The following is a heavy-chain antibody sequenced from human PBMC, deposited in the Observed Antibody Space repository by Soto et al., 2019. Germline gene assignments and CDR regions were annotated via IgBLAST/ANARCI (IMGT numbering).Heavy chain of an antibody. D-gene: IGHD1-1*01. J-gene: IGHJ5*02. CDR3: ARSVHGNSSPGPFRRFDP. Sequence: SVKVSCKASGGTFSSYAISWVRQAPGQGLEWMGGIIPIFGTANYAQKFQGRVTITADESTSTAYMELSSLRSEDTAVYYCARSVHGNSSPGPFRRFDPWGQGTLVTVSS. V-gene: IGHV1-69*13. CDR2: IIPIFGTA. CDR1: GGTFSSYA.